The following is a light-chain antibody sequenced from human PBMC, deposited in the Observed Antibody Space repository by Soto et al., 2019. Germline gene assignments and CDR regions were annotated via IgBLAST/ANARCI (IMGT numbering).Light chain of an antibody. CDR1: SSDIGDFNY. CDR3: SSYTGDTTPDV. CDR2: EVT. V-gene: IGLV2-14*01. J-gene: IGLJ1*01. Sequence: QSALTQPASVSGSPGQSITISCTGTSSDIGDFNYVSWYQQHPGKAPKLMIYEVTNRPSGVANRFSGSKSGNTASLTISGLQDDDEADDYCSSYTGDTTPDVFGTGTKVTVL.